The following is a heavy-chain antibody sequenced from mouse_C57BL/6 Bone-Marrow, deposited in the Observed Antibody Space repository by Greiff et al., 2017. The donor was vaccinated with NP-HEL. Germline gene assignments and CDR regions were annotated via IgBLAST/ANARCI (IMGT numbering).Heavy chain of an antibody. CDR2: IYPGSGST. D-gene: IGHD4-1*01. CDR1: GYTFTSYW. Sequence: VKLQQPGAELVKPGASVKMSCKASGYTFTSYWITWVKQRPGQGLEWIGDIYPGSGSTNYNEKFKSKATLTVDTSSSTAYMQLSSLTSEDSAVYYGAEASSWDTAWSFDVWGTGTTVTVSS. J-gene: IGHJ1*03. CDR3: AEASSWDTAWSFDV. V-gene: IGHV1-55*01.